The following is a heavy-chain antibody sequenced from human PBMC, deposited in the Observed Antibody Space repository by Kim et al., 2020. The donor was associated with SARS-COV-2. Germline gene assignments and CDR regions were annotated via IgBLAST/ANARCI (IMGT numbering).Heavy chain of an antibody. Sequence: GESLKISCKGSGYSFTSYWISWVRQMPGKGLEWMGRIDPSDSYTNYSPSFQGHVTISADKSISTAYLQWSSLKASDTAMYYCAAQPIVVVVAAPNGWFDPWGQGTLVTVSS. V-gene: IGHV5-10-1*01. J-gene: IGHJ5*02. CDR2: IDPSDSYT. CDR1: GYSFTSYW. D-gene: IGHD2-15*01. CDR3: AAQPIVVVVAAPNGWFDP.